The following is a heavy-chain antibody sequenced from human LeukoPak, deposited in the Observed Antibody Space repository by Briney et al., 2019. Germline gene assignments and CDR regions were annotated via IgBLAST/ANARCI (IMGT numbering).Heavy chain of an antibody. CDR1: GFTFSSYW. Sequence: PGGSLRLSCAASGFTFSSYWMHWVRQAPGKGLVWVSRINSDGSSTGYADSVKGRFTISRDNAKNTLYLQMNSLRAEDTAVYYCAREPPSGSSGWYGGDYWGQGTLVTVSS. D-gene: IGHD6-19*01. J-gene: IGHJ4*02. CDR2: INSDGSST. CDR3: AREPPSGSSGWYGGDY. V-gene: IGHV3-74*01.